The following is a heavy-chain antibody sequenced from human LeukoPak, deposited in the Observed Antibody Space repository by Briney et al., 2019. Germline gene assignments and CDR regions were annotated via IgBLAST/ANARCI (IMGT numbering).Heavy chain of an antibody. J-gene: IGHJ2*01. Sequence: SETLSLTCTVSGGSISSYYWSWIRQPPGKGLEWIGYIYYSGSTNYNLSLKSRVTISVDTSKNQFSLKLSSVTAADTAVYYCARLGYSSGWAWYFDLWGRGTLVTVSS. CDR1: GGSISSYY. CDR3: ARLGYSSGWAWYFDL. CDR2: IYYSGST. D-gene: IGHD6-19*01. V-gene: IGHV4-59*08.